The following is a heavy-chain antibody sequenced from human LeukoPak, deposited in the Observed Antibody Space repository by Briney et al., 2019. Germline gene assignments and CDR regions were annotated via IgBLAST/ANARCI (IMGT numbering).Heavy chain of an antibody. CDR3: ASDLGGSGYCSSTSCYFTLFVWDY. CDR2: ISSSGPT. CDR1: GDSISSGDYY. Sequence: SETLSLTCTVSGDSISSGDYYWSWIRQPAGKGLEWIGRISSSGPTNYHPSLKSRVSLSVGPSKNQFSLKLSSVTAADTAVYYCASDLGGSGYCSSTSCYFTLFVWDYWGQGTLVTVSS. V-gene: IGHV4-61*02. J-gene: IGHJ4*02. D-gene: IGHD2-2*01.